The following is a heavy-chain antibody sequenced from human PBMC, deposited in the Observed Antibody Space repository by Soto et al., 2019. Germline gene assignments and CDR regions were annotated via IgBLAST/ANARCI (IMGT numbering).Heavy chain of an antibody. D-gene: IGHD3-3*01. Sequence: PLSLTCAVYDGYISSADYYWSWIRQHPGKGLEWIGYIYYSGSTYYNPSLKSRVNISVDTSKNQFSLKLTPVTAADTAVYYCARENGDFWTDAFDIWGQGTMVTVSS. CDR2: IYYSGST. CDR3: ARENGDFWTDAFDI. CDR1: DGYISSADYY. J-gene: IGHJ3*02. V-gene: IGHV4-31*11.